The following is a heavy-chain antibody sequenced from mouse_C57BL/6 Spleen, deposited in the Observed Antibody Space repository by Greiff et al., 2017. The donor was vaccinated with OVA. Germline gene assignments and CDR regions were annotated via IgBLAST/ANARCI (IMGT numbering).Heavy chain of an antibody. CDR3: ARRITTVVATDAMDY. Sequence: EVQRVESGGGLVKPGGSLKLSCAASGFTFSDYGMHWVRQAPEKGLEWVAYISSGSSTIYYADTVKGRFPISRDNAKNTLFLQMTSLRSEDTAMYYCARRITTVVATDAMDYWGQGTSVTVSS. D-gene: IGHD1-1*01. V-gene: IGHV5-17*01. CDR2: ISSGSSTI. J-gene: IGHJ4*01. CDR1: GFTFSDYG.